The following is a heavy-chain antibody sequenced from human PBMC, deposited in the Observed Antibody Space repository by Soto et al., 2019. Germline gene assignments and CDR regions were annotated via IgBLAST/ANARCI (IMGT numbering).Heavy chain of an antibody. V-gene: IGHV3-21*01. CDR2: ISSSSSYI. J-gene: IGHJ6*03. CDR3: STAKSSRWYGIYYYYMDV. Sequence: VQLVESGGGLVKPGGSLRLSCAASGFTFSSYSMNWVRQAPGKGLEWVSSISSSSSYIYYADSVKGRFTISRDNAKNSLYLQINSLRAEDTAVYYCSTAKSSRWYGIYYYYMDVWGKGTTVTVS. CDR1: GFTFSSYS. D-gene: IGHD6-13*01.